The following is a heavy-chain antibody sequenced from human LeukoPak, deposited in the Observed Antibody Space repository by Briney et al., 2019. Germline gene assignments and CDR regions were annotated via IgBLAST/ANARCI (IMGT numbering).Heavy chain of an antibody. D-gene: IGHD6-13*01. CDR3: ARDGIAAEDP. J-gene: IGHJ5*02. CDR1: GYTFTGYY. Sequence: GSSVKVSCQASGYTFTGYYMHWVRQAPGQGLDWMGWINPNSGGKNYAQKFQGRVTMTRDTSISTADMELSRLRSDDTAVCYCARDGIAAEDPWGQGTLVTVSS. V-gene: IGHV1-2*02. CDR2: INPNSGGK.